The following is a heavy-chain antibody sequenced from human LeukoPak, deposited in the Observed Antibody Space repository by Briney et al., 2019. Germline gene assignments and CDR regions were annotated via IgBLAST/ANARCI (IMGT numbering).Heavy chain of an antibody. D-gene: IGHD3-22*01. CDR3: AREGVGYYYDSSGYGKDY. J-gene: IGHJ4*02. CDR2: INPNSGGT. Sequence: ASVKVSCKASGYTFTGYYMYWVRQAPGQGLEWMGWINPNSGGTNYAQKFQGRVTMTRDTSISTAYMELSRLRSDDTAVYYCAREGVGYYYDSSGYGKDYWGQGTLVTVSS. CDR1: GYTFTGYY. V-gene: IGHV1-2*02.